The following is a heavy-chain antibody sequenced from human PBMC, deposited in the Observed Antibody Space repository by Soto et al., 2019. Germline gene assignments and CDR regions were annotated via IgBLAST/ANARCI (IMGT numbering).Heavy chain of an antibody. Sequence: GGSLRLSCAASGFTFSNAWMSWVRQAPGKGLEWVGRIKSKTDGGTTDYAAPVKGRFTISRDDSKNTLYLQMNSLKTEDTAVYYCTTDKVGALTHYYYYMDVWGKGTTVTVSS. J-gene: IGHJ6*03. CDR3: TTDKVGALTHYYYYMDV. V-gene: IGHV3-15*01. CDR1: GFTFSNAW. CDR2: IKSKTDGGTT. D-gene: IGHD1-26*01.